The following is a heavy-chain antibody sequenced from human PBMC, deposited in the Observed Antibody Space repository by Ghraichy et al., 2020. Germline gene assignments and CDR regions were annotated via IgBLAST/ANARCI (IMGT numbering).Heavy chain of an antibody. D-gene: IGHD5-12*01. J-gene: IGHJ6*02. V-gene: IGHV4-31*03. Sequence: SETLSLTCTVSGGSMSSAGYSWISQNPLRGLELIGFINYSRNVYYNTSLRSRLSIFLDTSENQFSLRLTSMSAADTGVYYCARGSASKSLRGHFYGMDVWGQGTTVTVSS. CDR2: INYSRNV. CDR1: GGSMSSAGYS. CDR3: ARGSASKSLRGHFYGMDV.